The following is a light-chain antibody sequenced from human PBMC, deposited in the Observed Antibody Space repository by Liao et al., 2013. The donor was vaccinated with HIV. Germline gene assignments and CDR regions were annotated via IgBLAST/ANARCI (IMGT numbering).Light chain of an antibody. CDR3: QAWDRNTAI. J-gene: IGLJ2*01. Sequence: SYELTQPPSVSVAPGKTARITCGGNNIASKSVHWYQQKPGQAPVLVISYDTDRPSGIPERFSGSNSGNTATLTISGAEVGDEADYYCQAWDRNTAIFGRGTKLTVL. V-gene: IGLV3-21*01. CDR1: NIASKS. CDR2: YDT.